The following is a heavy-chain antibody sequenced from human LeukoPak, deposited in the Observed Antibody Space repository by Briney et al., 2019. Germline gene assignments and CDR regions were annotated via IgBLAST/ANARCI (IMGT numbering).Heavy chain of an antibody. CDR3: AKGYSSGWYYFDY. J-gene: IGHJ4*02. D-gene: IGHD6-19*01. CDR1: GFTFSSYG. Sequence: GGSLRLSCAASGFTFSSYGMNWVRQAPGKGLERVSFISSSGSTIYYADSVKGRFTISRDNAKNSLYLQMNSLRAEDTAVYYCAKGYSSGWYYFDYWGQGTLVTVSS. V-gene: IGHV3-48*03. CDR2: ISSSGSTI.